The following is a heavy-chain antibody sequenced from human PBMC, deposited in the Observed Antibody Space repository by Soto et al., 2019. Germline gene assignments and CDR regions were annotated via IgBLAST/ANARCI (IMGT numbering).Heavy chain of an antibody. Sequence: QITLKESGPTLVKPTQTLTLTCTFSGFSLSTSGVGVAWIRQPPGKALEWLALIYWDDDKRYSPSLKNRLTITKHTSKNQVVLIMTNMDPVDTATYYCAHRLYDSSGYSFDYWGQGTLVTVSS. V-gene: IGHV2-5*02. CDR3: AHRLYDSSGYSFDY. CDR1: GFSLSTSGVG. J-gene: IGHJ4*02. D-gene: IGHD3-22*01. CDR2: IYWDDDK.